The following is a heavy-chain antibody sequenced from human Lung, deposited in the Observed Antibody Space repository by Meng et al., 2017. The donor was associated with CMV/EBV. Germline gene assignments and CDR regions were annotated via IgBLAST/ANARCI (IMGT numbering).Heavy chain of an antibody. V-gene: IGHV4-34*01. CDR3: AREARRYYSSGSYLV. J-gene: IGHJ4*02. CDR2: LNHRGST. D-gene: IGHD3-10*01. CDR1: GGPFSGYY. Sequence: SGGPFSGYYCSWVLQPPGKGLGWIGGLNHRGSTNYNPYLRSRVSISVGTSKSQFSLKLTSVTAADTAVYYCAREARRYYSSGSYLVWGQGTLVTVSS.